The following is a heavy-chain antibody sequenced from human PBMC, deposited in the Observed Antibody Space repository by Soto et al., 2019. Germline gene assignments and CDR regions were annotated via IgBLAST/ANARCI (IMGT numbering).Heavy chain of an antibody. CDR3: ARGGYCSGGSCYPLAY. V-gene: IGHV3-7*01. CDR1: GFTFSNYW. J-gene: IGHJ4*02. CDR2: IKKDGSDE. Sequence: EVQLVESGGGLVQPGGSLRLSCATSGFTFSNYWMSWVRQIPGKGLEWVANIKKDGSDEDYVDSVKGPFTISRDNAKNSLFLQMNSLRAEDTAVYYCARGGYCSGGSCYPLAYWGQGTLVTVCS. D-gene: IGHD2-15*01.